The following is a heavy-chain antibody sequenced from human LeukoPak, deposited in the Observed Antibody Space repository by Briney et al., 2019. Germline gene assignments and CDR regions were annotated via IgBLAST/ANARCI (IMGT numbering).Heavy chain of an antibody. CDR3: ARAAVAAGNYYMDV. J-gene: IGHJ6*03. D-gene: IGHD6-13*01. CDR2: IYYSGST. Sequence: SETLSLTCTVSGGPISSYYWIWIRQPPGKGLEGIGYIYYSGSTDYNPSLKSRVTISVDTSKTQFSLKLSPVTAADTAVYYCARAAVAAGNYYMDVWGKGTTVTVSS. V-gene: IGHV4-59*01. CDR1: GGPISSYY.